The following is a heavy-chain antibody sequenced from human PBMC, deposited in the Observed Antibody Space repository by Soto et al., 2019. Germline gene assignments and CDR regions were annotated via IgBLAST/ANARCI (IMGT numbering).Heavy chain of an antibody. CDR2: INPNSGGT. CDR1: GYTFTGYY. V-gene: IGHV1-2*02. J-gene: IGHJ5*02. CDR3: ARAYSYGYYANNFWFDP. Sequence: QVQLVQSGAEVKKPGASVKVSCKASGYTFTGYYMHWVRQAPGQGLEWMGWINPNSGGTNYAQKFQGRVTMTRDTSISTAYMELSRLRSDDTAVYYCARAYSYGYYANNFWFDPWGQGTLVTVSS. D-gene: IGHD5-18*01.